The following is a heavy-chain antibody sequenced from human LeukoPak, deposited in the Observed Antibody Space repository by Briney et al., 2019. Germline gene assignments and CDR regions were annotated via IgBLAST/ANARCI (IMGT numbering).Heavy chain of an antibody. CDR2: INHSGST. J-gene: IGHJ6*02. Sequence: PSETLSLTCAVYGGSFSGYYWSWLRQPPGKGLEWIGEINHSGSTNYNPSLESRVTISVDTSKNQFSLKLSSVTAADTAVYYCARGTLPGSYYNGHYYYGMDAWGQGTTVTVPS. CDR3: ARGTLPGSYYNGHYYYGMDA. CDR1: GGSFSGYY. D-gene: IGHD3-10*01. V-gene: IGHV4-34*01.